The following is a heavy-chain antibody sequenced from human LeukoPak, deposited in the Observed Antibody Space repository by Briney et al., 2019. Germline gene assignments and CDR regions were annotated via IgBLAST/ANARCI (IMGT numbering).Heavy chain of an antibody. Sequence: PGGSLRLSCAASGFTFSSYWTSWVRQAPGKGLEWVANIKQDGSEKYYVDSVKGRFTISRDNAKNSLYLQMNSLRAEDTAVYYCARGHGDYDYWGQGTLVTVSS. CDR1: GFTFSSYW. CDR2: IKQDGSEK. D-gene: IGHD4-17*01. V-gene: IGHV3-7*01. J-gene: IGHJ4*02. CDR3: ARGHGDYDY.